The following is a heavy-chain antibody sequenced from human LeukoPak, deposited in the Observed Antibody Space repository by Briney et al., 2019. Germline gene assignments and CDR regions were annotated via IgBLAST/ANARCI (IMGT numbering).Heavy chain of an antibody. J-gene: IGHJ4*02. CDR3: ARARAGAGTFFFDY. D-gene: IGHD6-13*01. CDR1: GFTFSSYW. Sequence: GGSLRLSCAASGFTFSSYWMNWARQAPGKGLEWVASINHNGNVNYYVDSVKGRFTISRDNAKNSLYLQMSNLRAEDTAVYFCARARAGAGTFFFDYWGQGTLVTVSS. V-gene: IGHV3-7*03. CDR2: INHNGNVN.